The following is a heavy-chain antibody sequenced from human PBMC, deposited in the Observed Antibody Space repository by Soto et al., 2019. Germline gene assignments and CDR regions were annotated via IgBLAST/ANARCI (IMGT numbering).Heavy chain of an antibody. CDR1: GDTFSSSA. V-gene: IGHV1-69*06. J-gene: IGHJ4*02. CDR3: ARGIRDSSGWDFDY. CDR2: LIPMFGTA. Sequence: QVQLVQSGAEVKEPGSSVKVSCKASGDTFSSSAISWVRQAPGQGLEWMGGLIPMFGTANYAQKFQGRGMITADKSTSTVYMELTSLRSEDTAVYYCARGIRDSSGWDFDYCGQGTLVTVPS. D-gene: IGHD6-19*01.